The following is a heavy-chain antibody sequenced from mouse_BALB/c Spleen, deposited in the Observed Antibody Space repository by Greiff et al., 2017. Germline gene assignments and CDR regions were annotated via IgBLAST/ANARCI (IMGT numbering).Heavy chain of an antibody. V-gene: IGHV2-9*02. D-gene: IGHD2-4*01. CDR1: GFSLTSYG. J-gene: IGHJ4*01. CDR3: ARDLGYDYYYAMDY. Sequence: VKLMESGPGLVAPSQSLSITCTVSGFSLTSYGVHWVRQPPGKGLEWLGVIWAGGSTNYNSALMSRLSISKDNSKSQVFLKMNSLQTDDTAMYYCARDLGYDYYYAMDYWGQGTSVTVSS. CDR2: IWAGGST.